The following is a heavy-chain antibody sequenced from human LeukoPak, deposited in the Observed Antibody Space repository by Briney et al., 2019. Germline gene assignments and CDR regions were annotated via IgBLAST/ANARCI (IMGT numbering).Heavy chain of an antibody. CDR1: GYSISSGYY. CDR2: IYYSGST. CDR3: AGSGYDTTYDY. D-gene: IGHD5-12*01. V-gene: IGHV4-38-2*02. Sequence: PSETLSLTCTVSGYSISSGYYWGWIRQPPGKGLEWIGSIYYSGSTYYNPSLKSRVTISVDTSKNQFSLKLSSVTAADTAVYYCAGSGYDTTYDYWGQGTLVTVSS. J-gene: IGHJ4*02.